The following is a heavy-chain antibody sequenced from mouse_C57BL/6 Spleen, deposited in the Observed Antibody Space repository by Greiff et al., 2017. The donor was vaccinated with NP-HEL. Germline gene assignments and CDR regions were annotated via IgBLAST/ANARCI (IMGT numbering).Heavy chain of an antibody. Sequence: VKLMESGAELARPGASVKMSCKASGYTFTSYTMHWVKQRPGQGLEWIGYINPSSGYTKYNQKFKDKATLTADKSSSTAYMQLSSLTSEDSAVYYCARRGTFYYFDYWGQGTTLTVSS. V-gene: IGHV1-4*01. J-gene: IGHJ2*01. CDR3: ARRGTFYYFDY. CDR1: GYTFTSYT. CDR2: INPSSGYT.